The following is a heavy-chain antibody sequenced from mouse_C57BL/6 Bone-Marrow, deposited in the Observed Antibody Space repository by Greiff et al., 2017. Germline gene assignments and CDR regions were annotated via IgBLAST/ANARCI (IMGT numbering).Heavy chain of an antibody. CDR3: ARLEVDGSSGDGYFDV. CDR1: GYTFTSYD. CDR2: IYPRDGST. D-gene: IGHD1-1*01. Sequence: VHLVESGPELVKPGASVKLSCKASGYTFTSYDINWVKQRPGQGLEWIGWIYPRDGSTKYNEKFKGKATLTVDTSSSTAYMELHSLTSEDSAVYFCARLEVDGSSGDGYFDVWGTGTTVTVSA. J-gene: IGHJ1*03. V-gene: IGHV1-85*01.